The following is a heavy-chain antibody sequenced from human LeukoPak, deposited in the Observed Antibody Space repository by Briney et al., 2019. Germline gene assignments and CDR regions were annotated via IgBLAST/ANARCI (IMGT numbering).Heavy chain of an antibody. CDR3: ASTSGPHYYDSSGYYGAFDI. D-gene: IGHD3-22*01. Sequence: SVKVSCKASGGTFSSYAISWVRQAPGQGLEWMGGIIPIFGTANYAQKFQGRVTIATDESTSTAYMELSSLRSEDTAVYYCASTSGPHYYDSSGYYGAFDIWGQGTMVTVSS. CDR1: GGTFSSYA. CDR2: IIPIFGTA. V-gene: IGHV1-69*05. J-gene: IGHJ3*02.